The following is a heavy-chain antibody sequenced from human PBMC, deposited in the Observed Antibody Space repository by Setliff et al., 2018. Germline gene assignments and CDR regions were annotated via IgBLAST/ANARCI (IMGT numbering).Heavy chain of an antibody. CDR3: ARERATIVVEPDQAFFHH. V-gene: IGHV1-18*01. Sequence: ASVKVSCKTSGYNFITTGISWVRQAPGQGPEWMGCISPYNGNTNYAQKFQDRVTMTTDTSTATVYMELKNLRTDDTAVYYCARERATIVVEPDQAFFHHWGQGTLVTVSS. D-gene: IGHD2-15*01. J-gene: IGHJ1*01. CDR1: GYNFITTG. CDR2: ISPYNGNT.